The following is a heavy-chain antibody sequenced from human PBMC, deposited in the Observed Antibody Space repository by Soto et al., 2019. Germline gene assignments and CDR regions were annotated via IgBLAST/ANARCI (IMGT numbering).Heavy chain of an antibody. CDR2: INPNSGGT. CDR3: ARDRVIWFGELEDGPNYYGMDV. CDR1: GYTFTGYY. D-gene: IGHD3-10*01. J-gene: IGHJ6*02. Sequence: ASVKVSCKASGYTFTGYYMHWVRQAPGQGLEWMGWINPNSGGTNYAQKFQGWVTMTRDTSISTAYMELSRLRSDDTAVYYCARDRVIWFGELEDGPNYYGMDVWGQGTTVTVSS. V-gene: IGHV1-2*04.